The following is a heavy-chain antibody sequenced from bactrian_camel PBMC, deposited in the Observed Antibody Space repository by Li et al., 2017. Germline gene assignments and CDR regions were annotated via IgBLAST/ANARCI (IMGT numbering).Heavy chain of an antibody. Sequence: VQLVESGGDSVQPGGSLRLSCAASGFSFSTATMSWVRQAPGKGLEWVSTIDSLGGMTVYANSVKGRFTISQDNARNTVYLQMNNLRPEDTAKYFCATHNSNPDWAGRLTPRAYKYWGQRTQVTVS. J-gene: IGHJ4*01. CDR2: IDSLGGMT. V-gene: IGHV3S40*01. D-gene: IGHD2*01. CDR3: ATHNSNPDWAGRLTPRAYKY. CDR1: GFSFSTAT.